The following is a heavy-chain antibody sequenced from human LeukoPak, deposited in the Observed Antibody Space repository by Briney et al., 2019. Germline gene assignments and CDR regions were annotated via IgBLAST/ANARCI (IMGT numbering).Heavy chain of an antibody. V-gene: IGHV1-69*05. CDR3: ARSGFWSGYVDY. J-gene: IGHJ4*02. CDR1: GGTFSSYA. Sequence: SVKVSCKASGGTFSSYAISWVRQAPGQGLEWMGRIIPIFGTANYAQKFQGRVTITTDESTSTAYMELSSLRSEDTAVYYCARSGFWSGYVDYWGQGTPVTVSS. CDR2: IIPIFGTA. D-gene: IGHD3-3*01.